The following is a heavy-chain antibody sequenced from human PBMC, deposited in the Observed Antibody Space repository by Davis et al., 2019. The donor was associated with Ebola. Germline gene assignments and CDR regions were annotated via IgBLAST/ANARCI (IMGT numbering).Heavy chain of an antibody. J-gene: IGHJ6*02. V-gene: IGHV3-48*03. CDR1: GFTFSSYE. CDR3: ARLALMVQGLYYYYGMDV. Sequence: GESLKISCAASGFTFSSYEMNWVRQAPGKGLEWVSYISSSGSTIYYADSVKGRFTISRDNAKNSLYLQMNSLRAEDTAVYYCARLALMVQGLYYYYGMDVWGQGTTVTVSS. CDR2: ISSSGSTI. D-gene: IGHD3-10*01.